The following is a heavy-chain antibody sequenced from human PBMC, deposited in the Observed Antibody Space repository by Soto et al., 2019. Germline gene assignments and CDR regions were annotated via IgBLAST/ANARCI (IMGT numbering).Heavy chain of an antibody. Sequence: QVQLQESGPGLVKPSETLSLTCTVSGGSVSSGSYYWSWIRQPPGKGLEWIGYIYYSGSTNYNPSLPSRVTISVDTSKNQFSLKLSSVTAADTAVYYCARVGADCSGGSCYGDWFDPWGQGTLVTVSS. CDR1: GGSVSSGSYY. CDR3: ARVGADCSGGSCYGDWFDP. V-gene: IGHV4-61*01. D-gene: IGHD2-15*01. J-gene: IGHJ5*02. CDR2: IYYSGST.